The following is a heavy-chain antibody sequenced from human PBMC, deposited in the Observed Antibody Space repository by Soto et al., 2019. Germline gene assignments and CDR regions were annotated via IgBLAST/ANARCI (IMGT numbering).Heavy chain of an antibody. V-gene: IGHV4-34*01. D-gene: IGHD2-2*01. J-gene: IGHJ5*02. Sequence: QVELQQWGAGLLKPSESQSLTCVVYGWSFSGYYWSWIRQSPGKGLEWRGGINLRGSTNCNTSLESRVTISVVTATIQFSMKLPSVTAADTAMYYCARDGFCTSTTCRVGNWFDPWGQGTLVTVSS. CDR1: GWSFSGYY. CDR2: INLRGST. CDR3: ARDGFCTSTTCRVGNWFDP.